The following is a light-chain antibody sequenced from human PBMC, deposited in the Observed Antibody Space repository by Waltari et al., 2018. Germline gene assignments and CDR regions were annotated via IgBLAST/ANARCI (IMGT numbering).Light chain of an antibody. Sequence: SYVMTQAPAVSVAPGETARLTCGGHDIGRKSVHWYQQKPAQAPVLVIYYDGGRPSGIPERFSASNSGNTATLTIARVEAADEADFYCQVWDTASNHVVFGGGTKLTVL. CDR2: YDG. CDR1: DIGRKS. V-gene: IGLV3-21*04. J-gene: IGLJ2*01. CDR3: QVWDTASNHVV.